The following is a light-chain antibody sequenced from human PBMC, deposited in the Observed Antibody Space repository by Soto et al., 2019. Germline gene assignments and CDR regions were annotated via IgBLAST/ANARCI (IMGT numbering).Light chain of an antibody. CDR2: GAS. CDR1: QSVSSSY. J-gene: IGKJ4*01. CDR3: QQVNVYPST. Sequence: EIVLTQSPGTLSLSPGERATLSFRASQSVSSSYLAWYQQKPGQAPRLLIYGASSRATGIPDRFSGSGSGTDFTLTISSLQPEDFATYYCQQVNVYPSTFGGGTKVDIK. V-gene: IGKV3-20*01.